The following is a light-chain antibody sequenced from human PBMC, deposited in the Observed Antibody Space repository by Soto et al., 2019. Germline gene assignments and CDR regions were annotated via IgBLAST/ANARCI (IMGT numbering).Light chain of an antibody. Sequence: SYELTQPPSVSVAPGQTARITCGGNNIGSKSVHWYQQKPGQAPVLVVHDDSDRPSGIPERFSGSNSGNTATLTISRVEAGDEADYYCQVWDSSSDHPYVFGTGTKSPS. CDR2: DDS. CDR1: NIGSKS. V-gene: IGLV3-21*02. J-gene: IGLJ1*01. CDR3: QVWDSSSDHPYV.